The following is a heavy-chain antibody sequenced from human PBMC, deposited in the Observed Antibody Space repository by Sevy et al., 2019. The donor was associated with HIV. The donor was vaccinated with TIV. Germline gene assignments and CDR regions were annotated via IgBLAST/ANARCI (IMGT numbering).Heavy chain of an antibody. J-gene: IGHJ4*02. D-gene: IGHD6-19*01. Sequence: SETLSLTCSASGDSITSYYWTWIRQPPGKGLEWIGYIHYSGNTNYNPSLKSRVSISVDRSKNQFSLNLNSVTATDTAVYYCAKGIAVAGPFDYWGQGTLVTVSS. CDR2: IHYSGNT. CDR3: AKGIAVAGPFDY. CDR1: GDSITSYY. V-gene: IGHV4-59*01.